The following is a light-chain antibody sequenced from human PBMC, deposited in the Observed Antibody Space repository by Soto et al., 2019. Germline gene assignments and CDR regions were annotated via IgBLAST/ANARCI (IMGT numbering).Light chain of an antibody. V-gene: IGKV2-28*01. Sequence: EIVLTQSPLSLPVTPGEPASISCRSSRNLLHSNGYYYLDWYLQKPVQSPQLLIYLGSNRASGVPDRFSGSGSGTDFTLTISRLEAADVRVYFCAQGVATPFTFGGATKVDIK. CDR1: RNLLHSNGYYY. CDR3: AQGVATPFT. CDR2: LGS. J-gene: IGKJ4*01.